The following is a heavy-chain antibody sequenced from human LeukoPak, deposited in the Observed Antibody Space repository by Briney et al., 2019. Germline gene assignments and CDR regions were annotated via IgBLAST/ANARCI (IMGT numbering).Heavy chain of an antibody. D-gene: IGHD6-6*01. CDR3: ARIRPPENDY. V-gene: IGHV3-48*01. Sequence: PGGSLRLSCAASGFTFSSYAMSWVRQAPGKGLEWVSYISSSSSILYYADSVKGRFTISRDNAKNSLYLQMNSLRAEDTAVYYCARIRPPENDYWGQGTLVTVSS. CDR2: ISSSSSIL. CDR1: GFTFSSYA. J-gene: IGHJ4*02.